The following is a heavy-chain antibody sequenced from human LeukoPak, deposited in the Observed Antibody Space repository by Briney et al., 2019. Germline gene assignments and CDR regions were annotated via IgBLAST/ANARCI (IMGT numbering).Heavy chain of an antibody. V-gene: IGHV4-59*01. J-gene: IGHJ3*02. CDR2: IYYSGST. D-gene: IGHD2-2*02. Sequence: SETLSLTCTVSGGSFSSYYWSWIRQPPGKGLEWIGYIYYSGSTNYNPSLKSRVTISVDTCKNQFSLKLSSVTAADTAVYYCASGGYCSSTSCYTKAPFDIWGQGTMVTVSS. CDR1: GGSFSSYY. CDR3: ASGGYCSSTSCYTKAPFDI.